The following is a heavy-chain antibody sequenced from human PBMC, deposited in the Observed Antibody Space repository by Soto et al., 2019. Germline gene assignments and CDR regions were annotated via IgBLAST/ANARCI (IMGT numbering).Heavy chain of an antibody. CDR1: GFTFSSYG. V-gene: IGHV3-33*01. CDR3: ARDLITGGTGYYYYGMDV. J-gene: IGHJ6*02. Sequence: GGSLRLSCAAPGFTFSSYGMHWVRQAPGKGLEWVAGIWYDGSNKYYADSVKGRFTISRDNSKNTLYLQMNSLRAEDTAVYYCARDLITGGTGYYYYGMDVWGQGTTVTVSS. D-gene: IGHD1-20*01. CDR2: IWYDGSNK.